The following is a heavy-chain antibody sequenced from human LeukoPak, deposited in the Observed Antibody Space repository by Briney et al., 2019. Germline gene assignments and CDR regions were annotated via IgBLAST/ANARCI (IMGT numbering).Heavy chain of an antibody. V-gene: IGHV4-4*07. CDR2: IYTSGST. CDR1: GDAIKYY. CDR3: ARDKGGFLYFGEYDP. D-gene: IGHD3-10*01. J-gene: IGHJ5*02. Sequence: PSETLSLTCTVSGDAIKYYWSWIRQPAGKGLEWIGRIYTSGSTNYNPSLKSRVSISVDMSKNQFSLKLSSVTAADTAVYYCARDKGGFLYFGEYDPWGQGTLVTVSS.